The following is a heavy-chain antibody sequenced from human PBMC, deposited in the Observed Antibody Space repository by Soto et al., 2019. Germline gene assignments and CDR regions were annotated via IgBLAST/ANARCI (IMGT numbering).Heavy chain of an antibody. V-gene: IGHV4-30-2*01. CDR1: GGSISSGGYS. D-gene: IGHD1-1*01. CDR3: ARDQLEGNWFDP. CDR2: IYHSGST. J-gene: IGHJ5*02. Sequence: SETLSLTCAVSGGSISSGGYSWNWIRQPLGKGLEWIGYIYHSGSTYYNPSLKSRVTISVYKSKNQFSLKLTSVTAADTAVYYCARDQLEGNWFDPWGQGTLVTVSS.